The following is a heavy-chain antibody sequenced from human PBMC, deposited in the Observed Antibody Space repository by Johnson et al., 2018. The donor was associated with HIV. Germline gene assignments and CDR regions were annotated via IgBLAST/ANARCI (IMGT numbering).Heavy chain of an antibody. CDR3: VRASWFGAFDI. V-gene: IGHV3-13*01. CDR2: IDTTGDT. J-gene: IGHJ3*02. Sequence: VQLVESGGGVVQPGRSLRLSCAASGFTFSSYAMSWVRQAPGKGLEWVSSIDTTGDTYYPGSVRGRFTISRENAKNSLYLQMNNLRAGDSAVYYCVRASWFGAFDIWGQGTLVTVSS. CDR1: GFTFSSYA. D-gene: IGHD3-10*01.